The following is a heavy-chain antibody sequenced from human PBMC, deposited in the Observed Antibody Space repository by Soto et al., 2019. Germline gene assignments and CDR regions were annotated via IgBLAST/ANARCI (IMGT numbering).Heavy chain of an antibody. CDR2: IDPSDSYT. V-gene: IGHV5-10-1*01. CDR3: ASGPITIFGVVITNYYYYYGMDV. Sequence: PGESLKISCKGSGYSFTSYWISWMRQMPGKGLEWMGRIDPSDSYTNYSPSFQGHVTISADKSISTAYLQWSSLKASDTAMYYCASGPITIFGVVITNYYYYYGMDVWGQGTTVTVSS. D-gene: IGHD3-3*01. CDR1: GYSFTSYW. J-gene: IGHJ6*02.